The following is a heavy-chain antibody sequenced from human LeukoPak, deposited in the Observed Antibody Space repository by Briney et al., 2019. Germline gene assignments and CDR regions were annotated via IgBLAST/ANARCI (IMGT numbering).Heavy chain of an antibody. J-gene: IGHJ5*02. D-gene: IGHD3/OR15-3a*01. Sequence: PSQTLSLTCTVSGVSFNIGAYYWSWIRQHPGKGLEWIGYIYHSGSTYYNPSLKSRVTISVDTSKNQFSLELSSVTAADTAVYYCARANIDFWTNYGAWFDPWGQGTLVTVSS. V-gene: IGHV4-31*03. CDR2: IYHSGST. CDR3: ARANIDFWTNYGAWFDP. CDR1: GVSFNIGAYY.